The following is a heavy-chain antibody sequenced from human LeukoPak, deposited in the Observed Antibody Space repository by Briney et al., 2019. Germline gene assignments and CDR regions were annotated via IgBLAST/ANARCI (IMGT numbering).Heavy chain of an antibody. V-gene: IGHV3-30*18. Sequence: GGSLRLSCAASGFTISNYGMHWVRQALGKGLEWVAVISYDGSNKYYADSVKGRFTISRDNSKNTLYLQMNSLRAEDTAVYYCAKDRYYDYVWGSYRSYYFDYWGQGTLVTVSS. D-gene: IGHD3-16*02. CDR2: ISYDGSNK. CDR1: GFTISNYG. CDR3: AKDRYYDYVWGSYRSYYFDY. J-gene: IGHJ4*02.